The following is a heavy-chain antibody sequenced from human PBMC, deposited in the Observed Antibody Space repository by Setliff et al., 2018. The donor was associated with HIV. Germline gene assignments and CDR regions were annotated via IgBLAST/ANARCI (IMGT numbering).Heavy chain of an antibody. CDR1: GFTFSDVW. Sequence: GGSLRLSCAASGFTFSDVWVNWVRQAPGRGLEWVGHIKSKTDGGTTDYAAPAKGRFIISRDDSKNTLYLQMNSLRSEDTAVYYCVTGVGTSSVDYWGQGTMVTVSS. V-gene: IGHV3-15*01. CDR3: VTGVGTSSVDY. CDR2: IKSKTDGGTT. D-gene: IGHD3-22*01. J-gene: IGHJ4*02.